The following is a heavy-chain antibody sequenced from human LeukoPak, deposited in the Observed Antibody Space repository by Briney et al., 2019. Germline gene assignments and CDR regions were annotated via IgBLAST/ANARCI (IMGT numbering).Heavy chain of an antibody. CDR3: KSGGAAPGSFDY. CDR2: ISYDGSNK. Sequence: GRSLRLSCAASGFTFSSYGMHWVRQAPGKGLEWVAVISYDGSNKYYADSVKGRFTISRDNSKNTLYLQMNSLRAEDTAVYYCKSGGAAPGSFDYWGQGTLVTVSP. CDR1: GFTFSSYG. J-gene: IGHJ4*02. V-gene: IGHV3-30*03. D-gene: IGHD1-1*01.